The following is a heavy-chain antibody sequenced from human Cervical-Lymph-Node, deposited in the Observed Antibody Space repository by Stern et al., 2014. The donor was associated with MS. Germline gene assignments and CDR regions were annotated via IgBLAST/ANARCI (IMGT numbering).Heavy chain of an antibody. Sequence: EVQLVESGAELKKPGESLKISCKTSGYNFINYWIAWVRQVPGKGLEWIGIIYPGDSDIRYSPSFQGHVTISVDKSITTAYLQWNSLKASDTAMYYCARWSVACDYWGQGALITVSS. CDR1: GYNFINYW. CDR3: ARWSVACDY. J-gene: IGHJ4*02. CDR2: IYPGDSDI. D-gene: IGHD2-21*01. V-gene: IGHV5-51*03.